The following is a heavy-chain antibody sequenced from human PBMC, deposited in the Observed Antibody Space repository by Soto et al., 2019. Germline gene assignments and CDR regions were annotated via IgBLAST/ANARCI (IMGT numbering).Heavy chain of an antibody. CDR2: INHSGST. V-gene: IGHV4-34*01. Sequence: PSETLSLTCAVYGGSFSGYYWSWIRQPPGKGLEWIGEINHSGSTNYNPSLKSRVTISVDTSKNQFSLKLSSVTAADTAVYYCARGRGGWNYGYYYGMDVWGQGTTVTVSS. CDR1: GGSFSGYY. J-gene: IGHJ6*02. CDR3: ARGRGGWNYGYYYGMDV. D-gene: IGHD1-7*01.